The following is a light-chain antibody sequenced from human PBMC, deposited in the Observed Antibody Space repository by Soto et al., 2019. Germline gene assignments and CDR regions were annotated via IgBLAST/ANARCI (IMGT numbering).Light chain of an antibody. Sequence: VGDSITLSFRASQSIDTWLAWHQQKPGKAPKLLISKASSLESGVPSRFSGSGSGKEFTLSSRSLQPDDFATSNCQQYNRYREIGRGSKVDIK. CDR1: QSIDTW. CDR3: QQYNRYRE. V-gene: IGKV1-5*03. CDR2: KAS. J-gene: IGKJ1*01.